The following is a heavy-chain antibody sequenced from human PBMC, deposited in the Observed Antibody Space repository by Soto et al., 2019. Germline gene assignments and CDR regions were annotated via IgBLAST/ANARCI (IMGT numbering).Heavy chain of an antibody. J-gene: IGHJ4*02. CDR2: IYHSGST. CDR3: ARFSVAARGGFDY. Sequence: PSETLSLTCAVSGGSISSGGYSWSWIRQPPGKGLEWIGYIYHSGSTYYNPSLKSRVTISADRSKNQFSLKLSSVTAADTAVYYCARFSVAARGGFDYWGQGTLVTVSS. D-gene: IGHD6-6*01. CDR1: GGSISSGGYS. V-gene: IGHV4-30-2*01.